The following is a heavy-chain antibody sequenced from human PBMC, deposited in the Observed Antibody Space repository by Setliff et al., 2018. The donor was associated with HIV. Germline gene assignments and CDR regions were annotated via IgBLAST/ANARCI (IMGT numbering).Heavy chain of an antibody. CDR2: VDPQDGET. J-gene: IGHJ4*02. CDR3: ATLVYYVDY. V-gene: IGHV1-69-2*01. Sequence: ASVKVSCKASGYTFTDYYIDWVQQAPGGGLEWVGRVDPQDGETKYAEKFRDRVTITADTSIDTAYMELSRLSSEDTGLYYCATLVYYVDYWGQGTLVTVSS. CDR1: GYTFTDYY.